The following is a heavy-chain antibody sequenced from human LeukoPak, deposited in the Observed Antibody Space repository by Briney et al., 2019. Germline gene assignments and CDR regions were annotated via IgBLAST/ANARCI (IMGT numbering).Heavy chain of an antibody. CDR3: ANVGYCSSTGCPTHFDY. V-gene: IGHV3-23*01. CDR2: ISGSGGST. CDR1: GFTFSSYA. D-gene: IGHD2-2*01. J-gene: IGHJ4*02. Sequence: TGGSLRLSCAASGFTFSSYAMSWVRQAPGKGPEWVSAISGSGGSTYYADSVKGRFTISRDNSKNTLYLQMNSLRAEDTAVYYCANVGYCSSTGCPTHFDYWGQGTLVTVSS.